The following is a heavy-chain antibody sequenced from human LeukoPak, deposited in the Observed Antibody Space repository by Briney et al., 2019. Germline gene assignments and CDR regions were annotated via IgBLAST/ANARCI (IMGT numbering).Heavy chain of an antibody. CDR3: AKVRWDNSGWYYLDT. V-gene: IGHV3-30*18. Sequence: GGSLRLSCAAAGFSFSDYNMHWVRQAPGKGLEWMAVISYHGINEYYADSVKGRFTISRDNSKTTLHLQMNSLRAEDTAVYYCAKVRWDNSGWYYLDTWGQGTLLTVSS. CDR2: ISYHGINE. D-gene: IGHD6-19*01. CDR1: GFSFSDYN. J-gene: IGHJ4*02.